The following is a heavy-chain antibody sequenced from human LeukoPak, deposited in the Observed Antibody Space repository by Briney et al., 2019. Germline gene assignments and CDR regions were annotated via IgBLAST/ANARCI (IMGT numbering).Heavy chain of an antibody. Sequence: GGSLRLSCAASGFTFSSYAMSWVRQAPGKGLEWVSVISGGGGNTYYADSVKGRFTISRDNSRNTLYLQMKTLRAEDTAVYYCAKRVAATPSSLFDYWGQGTLVTVSS. D-gene: IGHD2-15*01. CDR2: ISGGGGNT. V-gene: IGHV3-23*01. CDR3: AKRVAATPSSLFDY. J-gene: IGHJ4*02. CDR1: GFTFSSYA.